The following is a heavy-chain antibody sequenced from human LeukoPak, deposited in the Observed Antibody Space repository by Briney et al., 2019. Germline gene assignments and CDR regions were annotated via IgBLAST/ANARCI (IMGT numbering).Heavy chain of an antibody. CDR1: GFPLSSYS. J-gene: IGHJ4*02. CDR3: AKGSVAAVVTFIDF. V-gene: IGHV3-48*01. CDR2: ISSSGSAI. Sequence: GGSLRLSCAASGFPLSSYSINWVRQAPGKGLEWVSYISSSGSAIYYVDSVKGRFTVSRDNSKNTLFLQMNSLRAEDTAVYYCAKGSVAAVVTFIDFWGQGTLVTVSS. D-gene: IGHD6-13*01.